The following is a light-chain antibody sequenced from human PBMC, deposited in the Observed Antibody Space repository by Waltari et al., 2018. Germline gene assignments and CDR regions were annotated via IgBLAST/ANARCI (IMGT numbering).Light chain of an antibody. Sequence: SYELTQPPSVSVSPGQTASITCSGDKLGDKYASWYQQKPCQSPVLVIYEDRRRPSGIPERLSGSNYGNTATLTISGTQAMDEADYYCQAWDSSIVVGGGTKLTVL. CDR2: EDR. V-gene: IGLV3-1*01. J-gene: IGLJ2*01. CDR1: KLGDKY. CDR3: QAWDSSIV.